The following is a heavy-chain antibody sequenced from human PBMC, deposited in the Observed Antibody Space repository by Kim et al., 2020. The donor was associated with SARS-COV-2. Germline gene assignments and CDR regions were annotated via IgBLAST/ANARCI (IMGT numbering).Heavy chain of an antibody. D-gene: IGHD3-22*01. J-gene: IGHJ4*02. CDR3: AKDSVHPYYYDSSGAYFDY. CDR2: ISGSGGST. V-gene: IGHV3-23*01. Sequence: GGSLRLSCAASGFTFSSYAMSWVRQAPGKGLEWVSAISGSGGSTYYADSVKGRFTISRDNSKNTLYLQMNSLRAEDTAVYYCAKDSVHPYYYDSSGAYFDYWGQGTLVTVSS. CDR1: GFTFSSYA.